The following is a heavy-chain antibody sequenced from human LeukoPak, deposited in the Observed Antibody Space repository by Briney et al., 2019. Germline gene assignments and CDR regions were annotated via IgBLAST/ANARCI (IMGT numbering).Heavy chain of an antibody. Sequence: GGSLRLSCAGSGFIFSSYWMSWVRQAPGKGLEWVANIKDDGSEKYYVDSVKGRFTISRDNVKNSLYLKMNSLRAEDTAVYYSARDVVGYYDCSGYCLSASDIWGHGTMVTVSS. V-gene: IGHV3-7*01. J-gene: IGHJ3*02. D-gene: IGHD3-22*01. CDR1: GFIFSSYW. CDR2: IKDDGSEK. CDR3: ARDVVGYYDCSGYCLSASDI.